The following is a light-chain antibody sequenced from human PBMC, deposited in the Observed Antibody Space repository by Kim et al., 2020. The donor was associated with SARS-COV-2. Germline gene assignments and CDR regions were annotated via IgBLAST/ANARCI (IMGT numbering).Light chain of an antibody. J-gene: IGLJ3*02. CDR3: CSYAGSSTWV. V-gene: IGLV2-23*01. CDR1: SSDVGSYNL. Sequence: GQSITISCTGTSSDVGSYNLVSWYQQYPGKAPKVMIYEGSKRPSGVSNRFSGSKSGNTASLTISGLQAEDEADYYCCSYAGSSTWVFGGGTQLTVL. CDR2: EGS.